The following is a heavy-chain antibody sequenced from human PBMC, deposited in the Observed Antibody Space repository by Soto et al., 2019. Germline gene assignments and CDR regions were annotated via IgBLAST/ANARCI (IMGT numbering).Heavy chain of an antibody. V-gene: IGHV4-59*01. CDR3: ARDGSGYDLYYFDY. D-gene: IGHD5-12*01. Sequence: SETLSLTCTVSGGSFSSYYWSWIRQSPGKGLEWIGYIYYSGSTNYNPSLKSRVTISVDTSKNQFSLKLSSVTAADTAVYYCARDGSGYDLYYFDYWGQGTLVTVS. CDR1: GGSFSSYY. CDR2: IYYSGST. J-gene: IGHJ4*02.